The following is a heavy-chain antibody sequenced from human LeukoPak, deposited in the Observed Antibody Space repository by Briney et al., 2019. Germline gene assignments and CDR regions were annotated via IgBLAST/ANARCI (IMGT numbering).Heavy chain of an antibody. Sequence: GGSLRLSCAASGFTFSSYWMSWVRQAPGKGLEWVANIKQDGSEKYYVDSVKGRFTISRDNAKKSLYLQMNSLRAEDTAVYYCARGRDYGDYFYAFDIWGQGTMVTVSS. CDR2: IKQDGSEK. J-gene: IGHJ3*02. CDR3: ARGRDYGDYFYAFDI. V-gene: IGHV3-7*01. CDR1: GFTFSSYW. D-gene: IGHD4-17*01.